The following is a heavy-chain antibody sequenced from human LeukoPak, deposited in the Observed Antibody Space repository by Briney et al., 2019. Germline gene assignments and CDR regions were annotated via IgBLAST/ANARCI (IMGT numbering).Heavy chain of an antibody. D-gene: IGHD3-10*01. CDR3: ARVDGFGESPLDASDV. V-gene: IGHV4-34*01. CDR2: INHSGST. J-gene: IGHJ3*01. CDR1: GGSTSGYF. Sequence: PAETLSLTCDVSGGSTSGYFWSWIRQPPGKGPEWIGEINHSGSTKYIPSLKSRLTISVDTSKNQFSPKLTSVTAADTAVYYCARVDGFGESPLDASDVWGQGTMVTVSS.